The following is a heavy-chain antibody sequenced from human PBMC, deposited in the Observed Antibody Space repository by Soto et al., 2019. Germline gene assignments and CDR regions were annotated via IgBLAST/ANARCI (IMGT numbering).Heavy chain of an antibody. CDR2: IHYNGDT. CDR3: ARGAPRGRRVATYFHF. Sequence: SETLSLTCSVSGGSLTSGGYYWSWVRQHPGKDLQWVGSIHYNGDTYYNPSLRSRTSISLDTSENRFSLMLSSVTAADTAVYFCARGAPRGRRVATYFHFWGPGTLVTVSS. J-gene: IGHJ4*02. V-gene: IGHV4-31*03. CDR1: GGSLTSGGYY.